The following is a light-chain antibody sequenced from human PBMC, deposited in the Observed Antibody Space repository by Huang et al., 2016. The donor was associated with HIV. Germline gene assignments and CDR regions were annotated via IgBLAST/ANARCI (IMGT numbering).Light chain of an antibody. CDR1: QNINKY. V-gene: IGKV1-39*01. J-gene: IGKJ3*01. CDR3: QQSLISPPA. CDR2: CAS. Sequence: DVQMTQSPSSLSASVGDRVTMTCRASQNINKYLNWYHKKPGKAPKLLIYCASNLQSGGPSRFSGSGSWTDFTLTISSLHPEDFGTYYCQQSLISPPAVGPGTKVDFK.